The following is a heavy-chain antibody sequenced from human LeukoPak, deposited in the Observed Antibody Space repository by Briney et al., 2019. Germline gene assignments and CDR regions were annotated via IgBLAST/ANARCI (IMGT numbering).Heavy chain of an antibody. CDR1: GGSFSGYY. CDR2: INHSGST. D-gene: IGHD2-2*01. J-gene: IGHJ6*03. V-gene: IGHV4-34*01. CDR3: ARGGCSSTSCYVYYYYYYYMDV. Sequence: SETLSLTCAVYGGSFSGYYWSWIRQPPGKGLEWIGEINHSGSTNYNPSLKSRVTISVDTSKNQFSLKLSSVTAADTAVYYCARGGCSSTSCYVYYYYYYYMDVWGKGTTVTVSS.